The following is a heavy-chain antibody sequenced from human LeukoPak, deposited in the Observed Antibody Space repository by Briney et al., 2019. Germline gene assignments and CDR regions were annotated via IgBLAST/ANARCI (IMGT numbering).Heavy chain of an antibody. V-gene: IGHV4-4*02. Sequence: PSGTLSLTCAVSGGSISSSNWWSWVRQPPGKGLEWIGEIYHSGSTNYNPSLKSRVTISVDKSKNQFSLKLSSVTAADTAVYYCARTTEGYCSSASCFGFSYSYYMDVWGKGTTVTIPS. J-gene: IGHJ6*03. CDR2: IYHSGST. D-gene: IGHD2-2*01. CDR3: ARTTEGYCSSASCFGFSYSYYMDV. CDR1: GGSISSSNW.